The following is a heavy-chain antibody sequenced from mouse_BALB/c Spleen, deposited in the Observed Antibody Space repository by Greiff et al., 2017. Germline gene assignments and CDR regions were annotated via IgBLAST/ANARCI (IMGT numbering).Heavy chain of an antibody. J-gene: IGHJ3*01. D-gene: IGHD2-14*01. CDR1: GFTFSDYY. CDR3: AREEDRYDEAWFAY. V-gene: IGHV5-4*02. Sequence: EVKLMESGGGLVKPGGSLKLSCAASGFTFSDYYMYWVRQTPEKRLEWVATISDGGSYTYYPDSVKGRFTISRDNAKNNLYLQMSSLKSEDTAMYYCAREEDRYDEAWFAYWGQGTLVTVSA. CDR2: ISDGGSYT.